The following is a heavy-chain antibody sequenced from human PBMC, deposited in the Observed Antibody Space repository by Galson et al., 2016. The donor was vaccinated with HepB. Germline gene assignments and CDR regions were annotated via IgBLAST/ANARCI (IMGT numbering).Heavy chain of an antibody. V-gene: IGHV3-74*01. CDR2: ISPKADVT. D-gene: IGHD3-10*01. CDR1: GFSIRNHW. CDR3: VIMVRGISTGPFDY. Sequence: SLRLSCAASGFSIRNHWMHWVRQAPGKGLVLVSRISPKADVTRYADSVEGRFSISKDNSKSRLYLQMSNLRAEDTAVYYCVIMVRGISTGPFDYWGQGTLVVVSS. J-gene: IGHJ4*02.